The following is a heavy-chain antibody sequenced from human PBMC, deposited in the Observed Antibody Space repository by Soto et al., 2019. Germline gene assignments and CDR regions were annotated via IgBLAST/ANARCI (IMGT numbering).Heavy chain of an antibody. Sequence: QITLKESGPTFVRPTQTLTLTCTFSGFSLSTTGLGVGWIRQPPGKTLQWLALIYWDNEKPYSPSRKSRLTITKDTAKNEVILTMTNMDPVDTARYYCSQRLPHYGLGRERGNGFDPWGQGTLVSVSS. J-gene: IGHJ5*02. CDR3: SQRLPHYGLGRERGNGFDP. D-gene: IGHD3-10*01. V-gene: IGHV2-5*02. CDR2: IYWDNEK. CDR1: GFSLSTTGLG.